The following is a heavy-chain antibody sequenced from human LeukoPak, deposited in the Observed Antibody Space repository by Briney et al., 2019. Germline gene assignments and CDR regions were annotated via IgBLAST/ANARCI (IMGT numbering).Heavy chain of an antibody. CDR3: ARGGAPAVAAFDY. Sequence: GGSLRLSCAASGFTFSSYSMNWVRQAPGKGLEWVSSISSSSSYIYYADSVKGRFTISRDNAKNSPYLQMNSLRAEDTAVYYCARGGAPAVAAFDYWGQGTLVTVSS. CDR1: GFTFSSYS. CDR2: ISSSSSYI. D-gene: IGHD2-15*01. J-gene: IGHJ4*02. V-gene: IGHV3-21*01.